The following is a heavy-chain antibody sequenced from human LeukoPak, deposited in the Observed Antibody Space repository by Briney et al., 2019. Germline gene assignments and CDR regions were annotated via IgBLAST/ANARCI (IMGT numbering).Heavy chain of an antibody. Sequence: ASVKVSCKASGYTFTAYYVHWVRQAPGQGLEWMGYIEPTSGDSNYAQKFQDRVTMTRDTSISTAYLELSRLTSDDTAVYYCSTEDKYCSTTTCGDYWGQGTLVTVSS. J-gene: IGHJ4*02. D-gene: IGHD2-2*01. CDR3: STEDKYCSTTTCGDY. CDR1: GYTFTAYY. V-gene: IGHV1-2*02. CDR2: IEPTSGDS.